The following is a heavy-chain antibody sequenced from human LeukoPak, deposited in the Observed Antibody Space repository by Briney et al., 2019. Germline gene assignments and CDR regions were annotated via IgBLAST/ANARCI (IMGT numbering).Heavy chain of an antibody. Sequence: GASVKVSCKASGYTFTSYGISWVRQAPGQGLEWMGWISAYNGNTNYAQKLQGRVTMTTDTSTSTAYMELGSLRSDDTAVYYCARGPYSGSYFWYFDLWGRGTLVTVSS. CDR2: ISAYNGNT. V-gene: IGHV1-18*01. D-gene: IGHD1-26*01. J-gene: IGHJ2*01. CDR3: ARGPYSGSYFWYFDL. CDR1: GYTFTSYG.